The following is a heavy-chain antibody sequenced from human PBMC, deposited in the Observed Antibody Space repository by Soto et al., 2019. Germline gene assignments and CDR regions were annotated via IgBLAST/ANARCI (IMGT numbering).Heavy chain of an antibody. Sequence: SETLSLTCTVSGGSISSSSYYWGWIRQPPGKGLEWIGSIYNSGSTYYNQSLKNRLTISVDTSKNKISLELNSVTAVDTAVYYCARSTIAPHLFMYPLDSWGQGTLVT. D-gene: IGHD6-6*01. CDR1: GGSISSSSYY. J-gene: IGHJ5*01. CDR2: IYNSGST. CDR3: ARSTIAPHLFMYPLDS. V-gene: IGHV4-39*01.